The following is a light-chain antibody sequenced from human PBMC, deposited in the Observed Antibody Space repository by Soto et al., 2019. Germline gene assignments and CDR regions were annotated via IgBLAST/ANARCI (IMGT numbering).Light chain of an antibody. J-gene: IGLJ1*01. V-gene: IGLV2-14*01. CDR2: DIS. CDR1: SSDVGGYNY. CDR3: SSYTSSSTRV. Sequence: QSALTQPASVSGSPGQSSTISYTGTSSDVGGYNYVSWYQQHPGKAPKLMIYDISNRPSGVSNRFSGSKSGNTASLTISGLQTDDEADYYCSSYTSSSTRVFGTGTKVTVL.